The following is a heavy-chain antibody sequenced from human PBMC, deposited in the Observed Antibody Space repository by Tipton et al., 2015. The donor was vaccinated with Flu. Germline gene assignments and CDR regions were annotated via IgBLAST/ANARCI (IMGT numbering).Heavy chain of an antibody. J-gene: IGHJ4*02. V-gene: IGHV1-2*02. CDR2: VNPNSGGT. CDR1: GYTFTDYF. CDR3: ARSFSQYFGSGSYHDY. D-gene: IGHD3-10*01. Sequence: QSGAEVKKPGASVKVSCKASGYTFTDYFIHWVRQAPGQGLEWLGWVNPNSGGTNYAQKSQGRVTMTRDTSISTAYVELSSLRSDDTAVYYCARSFSQYFGSGSYHDYWGQGTLVTVSS.